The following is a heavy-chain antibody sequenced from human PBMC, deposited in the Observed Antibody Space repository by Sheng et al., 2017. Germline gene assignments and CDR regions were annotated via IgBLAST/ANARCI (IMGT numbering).Heavy chain of an antibody. V-gene: IGHV3-23*01. D-gene: IGHD5-12*01. CDR1: GFTFSSYA. J-gene: IGHJ4*02. Sequence: EVQLLESGGGLVQPGGSLRLSCTASGFTFSSYAMTWVRQAPGKGLEWVSGISGSGGTIYYADSVKGRFTISRDNSKNTLCLQLNSLRAEDTAVYYCAKGGGSRLRYYFDSWGQGTL. CDR2: ISGSGGTI. CDR3: AKGGGSRLRYYFDS.